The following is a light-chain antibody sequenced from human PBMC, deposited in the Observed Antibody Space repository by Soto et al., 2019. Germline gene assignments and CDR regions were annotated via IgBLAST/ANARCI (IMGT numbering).Light chain of an antibody. Sequence: EIVMTQSPATLSVSPGKRTTLSCRASQSVSSNLAWYQQKPGQAPRLLIYGASTRATGIPARFSGSGSGTEFTLTISSLQSEDFAIYYCQQYNNWPRTFGQGTKVEIK. V-gene: IGKV3-15*01. CDR1: QSVSSN. CDR3: QQYNNWPRT. J-gene: IGKJ1*01. CDR2: GAS.